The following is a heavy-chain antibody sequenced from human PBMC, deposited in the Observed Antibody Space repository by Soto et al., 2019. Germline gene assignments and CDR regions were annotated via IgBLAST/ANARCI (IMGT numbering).Heavy chain of an antibody. CDR2: IIPIFGTA. V-gene: IGHV1-69*06. Sequence: QVQLVQSGAEVKKPGSSVKVSCKASGGTFSSYAISWVRQAPGQGLEWMGGIIPIFGTANYAQKFQGRVTITADKSTSTAYMELSSLRSEDTAVYYCARDKWATVTNFPGWFDPWGQGTLVTVSS. CDR1: GGTFSSYA. D-gene: IGHD4-4*01. J-gene: IGHJ5*02. CDR3: ARDKWATVTNFPGWFDP.